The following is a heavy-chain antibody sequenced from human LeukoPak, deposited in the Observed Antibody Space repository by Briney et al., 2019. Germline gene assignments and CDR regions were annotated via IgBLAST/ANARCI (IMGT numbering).Heavy chain of an antibody. V-gene: IGHV3-23*01. CDR3: ARSRRVVTDVSPFDY. CDR2: IGDNGGDT. D-gene: IGHD4-23*01. Sequence: GGSLRLSCAASGFTFNNYPMSWVRQAPGKGLDWVSAIGDNGGDTKYADSVKGRFTISRDNSRNRLYLQMNSLRAEDTAVYYCARSRRVVTDVSPFDYWGQGTLVAVSS. J-gene: IGHJ4*02. CDR1: GFTFNNYP.